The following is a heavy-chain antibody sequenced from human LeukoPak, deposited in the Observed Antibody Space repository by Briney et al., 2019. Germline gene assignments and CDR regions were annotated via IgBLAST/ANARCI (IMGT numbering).Heavy chain of an antibody. D-gene: IGHD4-23*01. J-gene: IGHJ6*03. V-gene: IGHV4-34*01. Sequence: PSETLSLTCAVYGGSFSGYYWSWIRQPPGKGLEWIGEINHSGSTNYNPSLKGRVTISVDTSKNQFSLKLSSVTAADTAVYYCARRRWGLYYYMDVWGKGTTVTVSS. CDR3: ARRRWGLYYYMDV. CDR1: GGSFSGYY. CDR2: INHSGST.